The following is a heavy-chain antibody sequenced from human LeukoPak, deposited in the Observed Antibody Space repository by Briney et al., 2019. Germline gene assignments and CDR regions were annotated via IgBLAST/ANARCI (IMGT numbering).Heavy chain of an antibody. CDR2: IYSGGST. CDR1: GFTVSSNY. J-gene: IGHJ4*02. CDR3: AKDSSGWFGHYFDY. Sequence: GGSLRLSCAASGFTVSSNYMSWVRQAPGKGLEWVSVIYSGGSTYYADSVKGRFTISRDNSKNTLYLQMNSLRAEDMALYYCAKDSSGWFGHYFDYWGQGTLVTVSS. D-gene: IGHD6-19*01. V-gene: IGHV3-53*05.